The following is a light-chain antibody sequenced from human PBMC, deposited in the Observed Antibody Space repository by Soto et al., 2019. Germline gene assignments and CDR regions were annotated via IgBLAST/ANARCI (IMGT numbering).Light chain of an antibody. Sequence: DIQMTQSPSTLSASVGDRVTIACRASQNIGDWLAWYQQKPGKAPNLLIYKASTLESGVPSRFSGSGSGTDFTLAISSLQHDYFATYYCQQYNYLSTFGGGTKVEI. CDR3: QQYNYLST. CDR1: QNIGDW. CDR2: KAS. J-gene: IGKJ4*01. V-gene: IGKV1-5*03.